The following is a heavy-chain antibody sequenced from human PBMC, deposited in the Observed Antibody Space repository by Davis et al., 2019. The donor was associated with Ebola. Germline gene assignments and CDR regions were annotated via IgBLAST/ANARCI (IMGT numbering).Heavy chain of an antibody. CDR3: ARGPTVKGMDV. CDR1: GFTVSSNY. V-gene: IGHV3-66*01. J-gene: IGHJ6*02. Sequence: GESLKISCAASGFTVSSNYMSWVRQAPGKGLEWVSVIYSGGSTYYADSVKGRFTISRDNSKNTLYLQMNSLRAEDTAVYYCARGPTVKGMDVWGQGTTVTVSS. D-gene: IGHD4-11*01. CDR2: IYSGGST.